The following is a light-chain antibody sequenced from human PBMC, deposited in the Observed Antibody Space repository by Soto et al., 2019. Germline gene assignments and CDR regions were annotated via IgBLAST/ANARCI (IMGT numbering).Light chain of an antibody. CDR1: HSVDTN. J-gene: IGKJ4*01. CDR3: QQYNNWPLT. V-gene: IGKV3D-15*01. CDR2: GAS. Sequence: EIEMTQSPATLSVSPGGRATLSCRTSHSVDTNLAWYQQKPSQAPRLLIFGASTRATGIPARFSGSGSGTDFTLTISSLQSEDFAVYYCQQYNNWPLTFGGGTNVDIK.